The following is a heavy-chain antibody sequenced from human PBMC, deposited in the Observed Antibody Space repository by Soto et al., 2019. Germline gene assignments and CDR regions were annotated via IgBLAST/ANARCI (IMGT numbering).Heavy chain of an antibody. CDR2: IIPILGIA. J-gene: IGHJ4*02. Sequence: QVQLVQSGAEVKKPGSSVKVSCKASGGTFSSYTISWVRQAPGQGLEWMGRIIPILGIANYAQKFQGRVTITADKSTSTDYMELSSLRSEDTAVYYCARGGYCSGGSCYYPFDYWGQGTLVTVSS. CDR1: GGTFSSYT. D-gene: IGHD2-15*01. V-gene: IGHV1-69*02. CDR3: ARGGYCSGGSCYYPFDY.